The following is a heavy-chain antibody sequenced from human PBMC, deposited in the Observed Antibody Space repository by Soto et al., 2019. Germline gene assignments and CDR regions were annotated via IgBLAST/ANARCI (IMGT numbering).Heavy chain of an antibody. Sequence: QVQLQQWGAGLLKPSETLSLTCAVYGGSFSGYYWSWIRQPPGKGLEWIGEINHSGSTNYNPSLKSRVTISVGTSKNQFSLKLSSVTAADTAVYYCARRGYCSSTSCYTWGQWFDPWGQGTLVTVSS. CDR3: ARRGYCSSTSCYTWGQWFDP. CDR1: GGSFSGYY. J-gene: IGHJ5*02. CDR2: INHSGST. D-gene: IGHD2-2*02. V-gene: IGHV4-34*01.